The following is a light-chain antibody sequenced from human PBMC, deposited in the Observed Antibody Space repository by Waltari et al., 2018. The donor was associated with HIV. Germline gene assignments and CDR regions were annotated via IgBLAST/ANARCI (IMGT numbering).Light chain of an antibody. Sequence: ALTQPASVSGSPGQSITISCTGPSVDINVFSQVHWFQHHPGHAPTLIMFDVSVRPSGVSNRFSGSKSGITASLTISGLQTEDEADYYCSSYTSYARLVFGTGTRVTV. J-gene: IGLJ1*01. V-gene: IGLV2-14*01. CDR2: DVS. CDR1: SVDINVFSQ. CDR3: SSYTSYARLV.